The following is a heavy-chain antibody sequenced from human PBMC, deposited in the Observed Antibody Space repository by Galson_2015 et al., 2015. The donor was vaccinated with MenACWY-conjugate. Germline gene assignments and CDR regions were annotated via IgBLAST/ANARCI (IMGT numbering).Heavy chain of an antibody. Sequence: CAISGDSVSSNNIAWNWIRQSPSRGLEWLGRTYYKSKWYNDYAASVQSRVTINSDTSKNQISLHLNSVTTEDTAVYYCARETLYSSGWYQLDPWGQGTVVTVSS. J-gene: IGHJ5*02. CDR3: ARETLYSSGWYQLDP. CDR2: TYYKSKWYN. V-gene: IGHV6-1*01. D-gene: IGHD6-13*01. CDR1: GDSVSSNNIA.